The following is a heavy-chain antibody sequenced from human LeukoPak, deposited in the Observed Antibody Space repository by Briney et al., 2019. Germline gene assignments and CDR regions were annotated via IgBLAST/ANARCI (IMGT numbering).Heavy chain of an antibody. Sequence: ASVKVSCLASGYTFTSYAMNWVRQAPGQGLEWVGWINTNSGNPTYAQGFTGRFFFSLDTSVSTAYLQISSLKAEDTAVYYCARDSTVTTAYWGQGTLVTVSS. V-gene: IGHV7-4-1*02. CDR1: GYTFTSYA. D-gene: IGHD4-17*01. CDR3: ARDSTVTTAY. J-gene: IGHJ4*02. CDR2: INTNSGNP.